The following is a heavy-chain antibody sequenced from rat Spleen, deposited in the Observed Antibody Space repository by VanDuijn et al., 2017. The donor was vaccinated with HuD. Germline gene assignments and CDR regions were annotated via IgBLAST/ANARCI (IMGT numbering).Heavy chain of an antibody. CDR1: GFTFSNYG. CDR3: VRHGSRSPYFYVMDA. V-gene: IGHV5-19*01. D-gene: IGHD3-8*01. J-gene: IGHJ4*01. CDR2: MTPSGGTT. Sequence: EVQLVESGGALVQPGRSLKLSCAASGFTFSNYGMNWIRQTPTKGLEWVASMTPSGGTTYYRDSVKGRFIISRDNAESTLNLQMDSLRSEDTATYYCVRHGSRSPYFYVMDAWGQGASVTVSS.